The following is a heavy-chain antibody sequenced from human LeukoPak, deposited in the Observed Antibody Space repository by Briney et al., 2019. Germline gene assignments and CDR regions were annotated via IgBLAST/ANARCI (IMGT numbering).Heavy chain of an antibody. J-gene: IGHJ4*02. CDR1: GFTFSSYA. CDR2: ISGSGGST. Sequence: GGSVRFSCAASGFTFSSYAMSWVRQAPGKGLEWVSAISGSGGSTYYADSVKGRFTMSRDNSKNTLYLQMNTLRAEDTAVYYCAKGSGYSSGSLFDYWGQGTLVTVSS. CDR3: AKGSGYSSGSLFDY. D-gene: IGHD6-19*01. V-gene: IGHV3-23*01.